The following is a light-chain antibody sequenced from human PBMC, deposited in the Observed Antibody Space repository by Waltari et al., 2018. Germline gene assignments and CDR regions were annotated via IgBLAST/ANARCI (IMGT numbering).Light chain of an antibody. CDR1: QSVSSY. V-gene: IGKV3-11*01. J-gene: IGKJ4*01. CDR3: QQRSNWPPV. CDR2: DAS. Sequence: EIVLTQSPATLSLSPGERATLSCRASQSVSSYLAWYQQKPGQAPRLLIYDASNGATGIPARFSGSGSGTDFTLTISSLEPEDFAVYYCQQRSNWPPVFGGGTKVEIK.